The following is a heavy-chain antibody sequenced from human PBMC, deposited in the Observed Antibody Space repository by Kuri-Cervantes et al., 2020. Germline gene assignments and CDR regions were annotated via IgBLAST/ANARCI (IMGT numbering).Heavy chain of an antibody. Sequence: ASVKVSCKASGYTFTGYYMHWVRQAPGQGLEWMGWINPNSGGTNYAQKFQGRVTMTRDTSISTAYMELSRLRSDDTAVYYCARDAVWSMVRGVIRRNSLDYWGQGTLVTVSS. D-gene: IGHD3-10*01. CDR3: ARDAVWSMVRGVIRRNSLDY. CDR2: INPNSGGT. J-gene: IGHJ4*02. V-gene: IGHV1-2*02. CDR1: GYTFTGYY.